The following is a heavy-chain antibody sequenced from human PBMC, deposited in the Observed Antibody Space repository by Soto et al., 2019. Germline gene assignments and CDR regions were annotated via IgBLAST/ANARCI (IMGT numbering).Heavy chain of an antibody. CDR2: INAGNGNT. J-gene: IGHJ4*02. Sequence: ASVKVSCKASGYTFTSYAIHWVRQAPGQRLEWMGWINAGNGNTKYSQKFQGRVTITRDTSASTAYMELSSLRSEDTAVYYCARAGLRYFDWLSHFDYWGQGTLFTVS. CDR1: GYTFTSYA. CDR3: ARAGLRYFDWLSHFDY. D-gene: IGHD3-9*01. V-gene: IGHV1-3*01.